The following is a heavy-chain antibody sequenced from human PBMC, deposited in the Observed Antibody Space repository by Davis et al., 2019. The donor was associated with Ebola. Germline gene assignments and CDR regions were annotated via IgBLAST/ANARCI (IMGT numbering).Heavy chain of an antibody. CDR2: INPNSGGT. D-gene: IGHD1-26*01. J-gene: IGHJ3*01. CDR1: GYTFTGYD. CDR3: AAGGSRGGFDV. Sequence: AASVKVSCKASGYTFTGYDINWVRQATGQGLEWMGRINPNSGGTNYAQKFQGRVTMTRDTSISTAYMELSRLRSDDTAVYYCAAGGSRGGFDVWGQGTMVTVS. V-gene: IGHV1-2*06.